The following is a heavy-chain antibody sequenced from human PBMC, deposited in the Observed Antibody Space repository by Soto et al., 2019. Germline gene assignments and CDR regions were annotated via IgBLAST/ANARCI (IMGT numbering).Heavy chain of an antibody. CDR3: ATLPPRIVVVVTPIPA. D-gene: IGHD2-15*01. V-gene: IGHV4-59*12. CDR1: GGSISGYY. J-gene: IGHJ5*02. CDR2: IYYSGST. Sequence: SETLSLTCTVSGGSISGYYWSWIRQPPGKGLEWIGYIYYSGSTNYNPSLKSRVTISVDTSKNQFSLKMTSMTAADTAVYYCATLPPRIVVVVTPIPAWGQGTLVTVSS.